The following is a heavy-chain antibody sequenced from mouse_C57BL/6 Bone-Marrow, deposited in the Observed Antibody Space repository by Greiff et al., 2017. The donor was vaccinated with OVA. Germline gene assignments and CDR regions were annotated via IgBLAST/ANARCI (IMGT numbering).Heavy chain of an antibody. CDR2: IYPRSGTT. CDR3: ARWNYYGSVDWYFDD. CDR1: GYTFTSYG. V-gene: IGHV1-81*01. J-gene: IGHJ1*03. Sequence: QVQLQQSGAKLARPGASVKLSCTASGYTFTSYGISWVQQRTGQGLEWIGEIYPRSGTTYYTEKFTGQATLTADKSSSTAYMELRSLSSEASAVYVCARWNYYGSVDWYFDDWGTGTTVTVSS. D-gene: IGHD1-1*01.